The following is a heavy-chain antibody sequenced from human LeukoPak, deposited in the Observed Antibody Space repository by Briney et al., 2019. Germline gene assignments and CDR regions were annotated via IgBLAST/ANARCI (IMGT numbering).Heavy chain of an antibody. CDR2: SFYTGNT. V-gene: IGHV4-39*07. CDR3: ATSPTVAAQVDC. CDR1: GGSTSSSDSY. D-gene: IGHD6-13*01. Sequence: PSETLSLTCSVSGGSTSSSDSYWAWLRQSPGKGLEWIGTSFYTGNTYFNPSLKSRVTILVDTSRNQVSLQLTSVTAADTAVYYCATSPTVAAQVDCWGQGTLVTVSS. J-gene: IGHJ4*02.